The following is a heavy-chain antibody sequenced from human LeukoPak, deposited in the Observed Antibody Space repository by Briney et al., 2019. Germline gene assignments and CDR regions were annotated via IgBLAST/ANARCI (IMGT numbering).Heavy chain of an antibody. V-gene: IGHV1-18*01. Sequence: ASVKVSCKASDYTFTSYGISWVRQAPGQGLEWMGWISAYNGNTNYAQKLQGRVTMTTDTSTSTAYMELRSLRSDDTAVYYCARATTVTTYWLYWGQGTLVTVSS. CDR1: DYTFTSYG. CDR3: ARATTVTTYWLY. CDR2: ISAYNGNT. J-gene: IGHJ4*02. D-gene: IGHD4-17*01.